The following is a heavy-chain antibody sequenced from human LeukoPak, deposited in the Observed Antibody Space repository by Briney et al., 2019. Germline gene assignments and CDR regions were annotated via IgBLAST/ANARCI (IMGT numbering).Heavy chain of an antibody. CDR2: INPSGGST. J-gene: IGHJ5*02. Sequence: AASVKVSCKASGYTFTSYYMHWVRQAPGQGLEWMGIINPSGGSTSYAQKFQGRVTMTRDTSTSTVYMELSSLRSEDTAVYYCVRDAVQTRSENWFDPWGQGTLVTVSS. CDR1: GYTFTSYY. D-gene: IGHD6-25*01. CDR3: VRDAVQTRSENWFDP. V-gene: IGHV1-46*01.